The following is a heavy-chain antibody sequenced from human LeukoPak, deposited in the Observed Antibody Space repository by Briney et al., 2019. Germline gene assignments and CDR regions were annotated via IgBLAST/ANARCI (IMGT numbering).Heavy chain of an antibody. J-gene: IGHJ4*02. Sequence: PSETLSLTCTVSGGSISSSSYYWGWIRQPPGKGLEWIGSIYYSGSTYYNPSLKSRVTISVDTSKNQFSLKLSSVTAADTAVYYCARRPLSPYYFNYWGQGTLVTVSS. V-gene: IGHV4-39*01. D-gene: IGHD3-9*01. CDR2: IYYSGST. CDR1: GGSISSSSYY. CDR3: ARRPLSPYYFNY.